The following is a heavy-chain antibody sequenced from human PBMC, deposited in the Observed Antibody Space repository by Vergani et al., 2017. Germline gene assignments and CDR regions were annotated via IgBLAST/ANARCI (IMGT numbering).Heavy chain of an antibody. CDR1: GFTFNQYG. V-gene: IGHV3-33*01. J-gene: IGHJ5*02. Sequence: QVQLVESGGGVVQPGRSLRLSCAVSGFTFNQYGMHWVRQAPGKGLEWVAVTWYYGNNKQYADSVKGRFTISRDNSKSTMYLQMNSLRDEDTGVYYCARDLRLLYNRFDPWGQGTLVTVSS. D-gene: IGHD1-14*01. CDR3: ARDLRLLYNRFDP. CDR2: TWYYGNNK.